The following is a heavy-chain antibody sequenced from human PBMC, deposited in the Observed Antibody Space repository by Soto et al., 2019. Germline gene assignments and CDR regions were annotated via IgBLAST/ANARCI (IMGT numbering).Heavy chain of an antibody. J-gene: IGHJ4*02. CDR1: GYTSTSYA. Sequence: GASVKVSCKASGYTSTSYAMHWVRQAPGQRLEWMGWINAGNGNTKYSQKFQGRVTITRDTSASTAYMELSSLRSEDTAVYYCARGSSGYKYYFDYWGQGTLVTVSS. D-gene: IGHD3-22*01. CDR3: ARGSSGYKYYFDY. CDR2: INAGNGNT. V-gene: IGHV1-3*01.